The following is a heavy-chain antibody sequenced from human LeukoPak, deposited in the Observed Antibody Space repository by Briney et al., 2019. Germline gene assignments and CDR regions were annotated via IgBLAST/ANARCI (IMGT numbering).Heavy chain of an antibody. CDR2: INHSGST. D-gene: IGHD5-24*01. CDR1: GYSISSGYY. J-gene: IGHJ5*02. CDR3: ARLKRWLPFDP. V-gene: IGHV4-38-2*02. Sequence: SETLSLTCTVSGYSISSGYYWSWIRQPPGKGLEWIGEINHSGSTNYNPSLKSRVTISVDTSKNLKLSSVTAADTAVYYCARLKRWLPFDPWGQGTLVTVSS.